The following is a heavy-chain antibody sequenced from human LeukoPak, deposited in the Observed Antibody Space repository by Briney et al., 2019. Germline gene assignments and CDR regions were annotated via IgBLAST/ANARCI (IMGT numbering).Heavy chain of an antibody. J-gene: IGHJ4*02. Sequence: PGGSLRLSCAASGFTVSSKYTSWVRQAPGKGLEWVSVIHGDGSTYYADSVKGRFTISRDNSKNTLYLQMNSLRAEDTAVYYCARGKSSDCTCIDYWGQGTLVTVSS. V-gene: IGHV3-53*01. D-gene: IGHD2-21*02. CDR1: GFTVSSKY. CDR2: IHGDGST. CDR3: ARGKSSDCTCIDY.